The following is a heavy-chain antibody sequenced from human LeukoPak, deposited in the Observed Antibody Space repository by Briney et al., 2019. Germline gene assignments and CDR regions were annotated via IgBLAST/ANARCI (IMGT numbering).Heavy chain of an antibody. V-gene: IGHV3-30*04. CDR1: GFTFRSFA. D-gene: IGHD3-16*01. CDR3: VQRGGLDY. J-gene: IGHJ4*02. Sequence: GGSLRLSCAASGFTFRSFAMHWVRQAPGKGLEWVAITSHDGTDKYYADSVKGRFTISRDNSKNALHLQMNSLRIEDTAVYYCVQRGGLDYWGQGTLVTVSS. CDR2: TSHDGTDK.